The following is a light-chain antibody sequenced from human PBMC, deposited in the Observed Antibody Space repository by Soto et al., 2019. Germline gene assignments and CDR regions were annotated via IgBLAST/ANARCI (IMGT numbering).Light chain of an antibody. J-gene: IGLJ1*01. V-gene: IGLV3-1*01. CDR2: QDK. CDR3: QAWDSSTYV. CDR1: KLGDKY. Sequence: SYELTQPPSVSVSPGQTASITCSGDKLGDKYAHWYQQKPGQSPILVIYQDKKRPSGIPERFSGSNSGNTATLTISGTQAMDEADYYCQAWDSSTYVFGTGTKVTVL.